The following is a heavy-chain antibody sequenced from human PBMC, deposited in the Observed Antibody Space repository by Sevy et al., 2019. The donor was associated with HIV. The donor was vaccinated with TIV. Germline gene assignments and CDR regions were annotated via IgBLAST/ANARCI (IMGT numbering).Heavy chain of an antibody. D-gene: IGHD6-13*01. J-gene: IGHJ6*02. V-gene: IGHV4-59*01. CDR2: FFYSGST. CDR3: ARGIAAPRGMDV. CDR1: GDSISGYY. Sequence: SESLSLTCTVSGDSISGYYWSWIRQPPGKGLEWIGYFFYSGSTNYNPSLKSRVTISVDTTRNQVSLKVRSVTAADTAVYYCARGIAAPRGMDVWGQGTTVSVSS.